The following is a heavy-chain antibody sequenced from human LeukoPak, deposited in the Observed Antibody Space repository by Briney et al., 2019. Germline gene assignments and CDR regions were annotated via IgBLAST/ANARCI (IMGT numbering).Heavy chain of an antibody. J-gene: IGHJ4*02. CDR1: GYTFTSYY. CDR2: INPSGGST. Sequence: ASVTVSFKASGYTFTSYYMHWVRQAPGQGVERVGIINPSGGSTSYTQKFQGRGTITRDTATRTVYMELSRLRAEDTAVYYCSRRSSMVRGVSFDYWGQGTLVTVSS. CDR3: SRRSSMVRGVSFDY. V-gene: IGHV1-46*01. D-gene: IGHD3-10*01.